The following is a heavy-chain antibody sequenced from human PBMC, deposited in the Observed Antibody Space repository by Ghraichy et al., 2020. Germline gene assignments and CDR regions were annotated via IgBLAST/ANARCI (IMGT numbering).Heavy chain of an antibody. J-gene: IGHJ6*03. V-gene: IGHV3-21*01. D-gene: IGHD1-26*01. CDR3: ARHGGSYPYYYYYMDV. CDR2: ISSSSSYI. Sequence: GGSLRLSCAASGFTFSSYSMNWVRQAPGKGLEWVSSISSSSSYIYYADSVKGRFTISRDNAKNSLYLQMNSLRAEDTAVYYCARHGGSYPYYYYYMDVWGKGTTVTVSS. CDR1: GFTFSSYS.